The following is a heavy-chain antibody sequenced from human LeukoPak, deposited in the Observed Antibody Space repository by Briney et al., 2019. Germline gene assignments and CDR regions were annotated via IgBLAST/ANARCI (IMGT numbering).Heavy chain of an antibody. Sequence: SETLSLTCTVSGGSISSYYWSWIRQPPGKGLEWIGYIYYSGSTNYNPSLKSRVTISVDTSKNQFSLKLSSVTAADTAVYYCARELYYYDSSGYYEIWFDPWGQGTLVTVSS. V-gene: IGHV4-59*01. J-gene: IGHJ5*02. CDR2: IYYSGST. D-gene: IGHD3-22*01. CDR1: GGSISSYY. CDR3: ARELYYYDSSGYYEIWFDP.